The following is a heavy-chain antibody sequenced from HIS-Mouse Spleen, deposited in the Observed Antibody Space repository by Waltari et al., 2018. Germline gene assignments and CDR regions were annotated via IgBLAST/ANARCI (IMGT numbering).Heavy chain of an antibody. CDR2: IKQDGSEK. Sequence: EVQLVESGGGLVQPGGSLRLSCAASGFTFSSYWMSWVRQAPGTGLEWVANIKQDGSEKYYVDSVKGRFTISRDNAKNSLYLQMNSLRAEDTAVYYCARGFGQWELLKGYYFDYWGQGTLVTVSS. V-gene: IGHV3-7*04. J-gene: IGHJ4*02. CDR3: ARGFGQWELLKGYYFDY. CDR1: GFTFSSYW. D-gene: IGHD1-26*01.